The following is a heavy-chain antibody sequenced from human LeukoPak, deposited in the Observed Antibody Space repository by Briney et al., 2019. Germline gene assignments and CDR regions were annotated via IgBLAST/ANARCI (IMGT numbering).Heavy chain of an antibody. CDR2: INPSGSST. Sequence: GASVKVSCKASGYTFTSHYMHWVRQAPGQGLEWMGLINPSGSSTLYAQKFQGRVTMTRDMSTTTDYMELRSLRSDDTAVYYCARGGGFVQRTDYYYMDVWGKGTTVTVSS. D-gene: IGHD3-10*01. CDR1: GYTFTSHY. CDR3: ARGGGFVQRTDYYYMDV. J-gene: IGHJ6*03. V-gene: IGHV1-46*01.